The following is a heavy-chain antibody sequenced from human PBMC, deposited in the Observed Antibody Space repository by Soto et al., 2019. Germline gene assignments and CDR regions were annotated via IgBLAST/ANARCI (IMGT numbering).Heavy chain of an antibody. J-gene: IGHJ6*02. Sequence: ASVKVSCKASGYTFTSYAMHWVRQAPGQRLEWMGWINAGNGNTKYSQKFQGSVTITRDTSASTAYMELSSLRSEDTAVYYCASSYSNYALIDYYYYGMDLWGQGTRVTVS. D-gene: IGHD4-4*01. V-gene: IGHV1-3*01. CDR3: ASSYSNYALIDYYYYGMDL. CDR2: INAGNGNT. CDR1: GYTFTSYA.